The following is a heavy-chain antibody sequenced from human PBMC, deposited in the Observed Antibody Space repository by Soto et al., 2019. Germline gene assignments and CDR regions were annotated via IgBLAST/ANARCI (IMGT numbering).Heavy chain of an antibody. CDR2: IYYSGST. V-gene: IGHV4-59*01. J-gene: IGHJ6*03. CDR3: ARDLHGYYYYMDV. CDR1: GGSISSYY. D-gene: IGHD4-4*01. Sequence: PSEILSLTCTVSGGSISSYYWSWIRQPPGKGLEWIGYIYYSGSTNYNPSLKSRVTISVDTSKNQFSLKLSSVTAADTAVYYCARDLHGYYYYMDVWGKGTTVTVSS.